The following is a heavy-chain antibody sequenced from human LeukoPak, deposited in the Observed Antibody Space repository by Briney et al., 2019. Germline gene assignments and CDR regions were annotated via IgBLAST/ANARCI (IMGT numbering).Heavy chain of an antibody. J-gene: IGHJ4*02. CDR2: ISAYNGNT. V-gene: IGHV1-18*01. Sequence: GASVKVSCKASSYTFTSYGISWVRQAPGQGLEWMGWISAYNGNTNYAQKLQGRVTMTTDTSTSTAYMELRSLRSDDTAVYYCARDRPEVVVAATSGDYWGQGTLVTVSS. CDR3: ARDRPEVVVAATSGDY. D-gene: IGHD2-15*01. CDR1: SYTFTSYG.